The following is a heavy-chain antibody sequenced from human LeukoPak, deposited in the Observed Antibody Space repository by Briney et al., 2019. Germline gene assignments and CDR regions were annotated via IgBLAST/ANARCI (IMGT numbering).Heavy chain of an antibody. D-gene: IGHD3-16*01. J-gene: IGHJ3*02. CDR3: ARHDRGGLDAFDI. V-gene: IGHV4-39*01. CDR1: GGSITRSTDY. CDR2: INYSGIT. Sequence: SETLSLTCTVSGGSITRSTDYWGWIRQPPGKGLEWIGSINYSGITYYNPSLKSRVTKSVDTSKNQFPLNLNSVTAADTAVYYCARHDRGGLDAFDIWGQGTMVTVFS.